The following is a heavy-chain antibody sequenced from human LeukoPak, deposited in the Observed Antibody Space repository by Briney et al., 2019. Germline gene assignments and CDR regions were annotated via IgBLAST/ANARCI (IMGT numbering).Heavy chain of an antibody. Sequence: ASVRVSCKASGYTFTSYGISWVRQAPGQGLEWMGWISAYNGNTNYAQKLQGRVTMTTDTFTSTAYMELRSLRSDDTAVYYCARAFGVLRGLNWFDPWGQGTLVTVSS. J-gene: IGHJ5*02. V-gene: IGHV1-18*01. CDR2: ISAYNGNT. CDR3: ARAFGVLRGLNWFDP. CDR1: GYTFTSYG. D-gene: IGHD3-10*01.